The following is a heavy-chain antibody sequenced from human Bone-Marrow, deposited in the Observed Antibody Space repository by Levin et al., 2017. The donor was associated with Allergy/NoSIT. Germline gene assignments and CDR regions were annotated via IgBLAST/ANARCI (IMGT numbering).Heavy chain of an antibody. V-gene: IGHV4-39*07. CDR2: IYYSGST. CDR3: ARTIEVSTIFGILTPKNWFDP. D-gene: IGHD3-3*01. Sequence: SQTLSLTCTVSGGSISSSSYYWGWIRQPPGKGLEWIGSIYYSGSTYYNPSLKSRVTISVDTSKNQFSLKLNSVTAADTAVYYCARTIEVSTIFGILTPKNWFDPWGQGTLVTVSS. J-gene: IGHJ5*02. CDR1: GGSISSSSYY.